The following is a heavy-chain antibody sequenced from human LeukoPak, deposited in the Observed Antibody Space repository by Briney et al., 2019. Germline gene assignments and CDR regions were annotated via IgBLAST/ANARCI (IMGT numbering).Heavy chain of an antibody. D-gene: IGHD4-17*01. V-gene: IGHV3-23*01. Sequence: GGSLRLSCAASGFTFNYAWMSWVRQVPGKGLEWVSAISGSGGSTYYADSVKGRFTISRDNSKNTLYLQMNSLRAEDTAVYYCAKVAGLYGDYGSFDYWGQGTLVTVSS. CDR3: AKVAGLYGDYGSFDY. J-gene: IGHJ4*02. CDR2: ISGSGGST. CDR1: GFTFNYAW.